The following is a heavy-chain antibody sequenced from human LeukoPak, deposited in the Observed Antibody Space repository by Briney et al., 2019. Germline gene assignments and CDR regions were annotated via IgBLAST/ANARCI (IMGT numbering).Heavy chain of an antibody. J-gene: IGHJ4*02. Sequence: PSETLALTCSVSGGSISSSSYYWGWIRQSPGKGLEWIGSMYYRGTTYENSSLKSRLTLSIDTSNNRFSLKLTSVTAADTAVYFCAREYSRSVVAGSRPDLWGQGLLVTVST. CDR1: GGSISSSSYY. CDR3: AREYSRSVVAGSRPDL. V-gene: IGHV4-39*02. CDR2: MYYRGTT. D-gene: IGHD2-21*01.